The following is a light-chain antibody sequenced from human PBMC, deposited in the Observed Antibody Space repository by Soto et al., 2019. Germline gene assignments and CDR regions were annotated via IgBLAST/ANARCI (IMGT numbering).Light chain of an antibody. V-gene: IGKV1-5*03. Sequence: DIQMTQSPSTLSASVGDRVTITCRASQSISTWLDWYQQKPGKAPKLLIYKASSLGGGVPSRFSGSGSGTEFTLTISSLQPDDFATYYCQQYNTYRITFGQGTRLEIK. CDR1: QSISTW. J-gene: IGKJ5*01. CDR3: QQYNTYRIT. CDR2: KAS.